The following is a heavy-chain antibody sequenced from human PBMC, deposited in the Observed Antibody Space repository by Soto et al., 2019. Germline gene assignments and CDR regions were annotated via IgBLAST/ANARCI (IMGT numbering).Heavy chain of an antibody. J-gene: IGHJ6*03. CDR2: KKQEGNDL. D-gene: IGHD3-3*01. CDR3: ARTIFGVVTHYSYMDV. V-gene: IGHV3-7*01. CDR1: GFTFSSYW. Sequence: EVQLVESGGGLVQPGVSLRLSCAASGFTFSSYWMSWVRHAPEKGLEWVANKKQEGNDLYFVDSVKGRFTIPRDNAKNSLDLHMSSLRAEDTGVYYCARTIFGVVTHYSYMDVWGKGTTVTVSS.